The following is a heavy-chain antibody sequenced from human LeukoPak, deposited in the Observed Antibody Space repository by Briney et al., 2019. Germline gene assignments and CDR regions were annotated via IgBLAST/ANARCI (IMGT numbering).Heavy chain of an antibody. V-gene: IGHV4-31*03. CDR2: IYYGGST. CDR3: ARAYYYGSGSYNWKRVPTWFDP. CDR1: GGSISSGGYY. Sequence: PSETLSLTCTVSGGSISSGGYYWSWIRQHPGKGLEWIGYIYYGGSTYFNPSLKSRVIISVDTSKNQFSLKLSSVTAADTAMYYCARAYYYGSGSYNWKRVPTWFDPWGQGTLVTVSS. D-gene: IGHD3-10*01. J-gene: IGHJ5*02.